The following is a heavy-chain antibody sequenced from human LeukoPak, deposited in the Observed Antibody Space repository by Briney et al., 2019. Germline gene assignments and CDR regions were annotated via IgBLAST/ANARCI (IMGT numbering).Heavy chain of an antibody. Sequence: GGSLRLSCAASGFTFSSYSMNWVRQAPGKGLEWVSSISSSSSYIYYADSEKGRFTISRDNAKNSLYLQMNSLRAEDTAVYYCARDGGVVVVPAANFDYWGQGTLVTVSS. CDR3: ARDGGVVVVPAANFDY. V-gene: IGHV3-21*01. CDR1: GFTFSSYS. D-gene: IGHD2-2*01. J-gene: IGHJ4*02. CDR2: ISSSSSYI.